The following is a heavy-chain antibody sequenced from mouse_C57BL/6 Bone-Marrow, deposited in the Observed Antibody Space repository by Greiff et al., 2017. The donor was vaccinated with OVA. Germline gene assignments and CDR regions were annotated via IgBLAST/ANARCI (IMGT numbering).Heavy chain of an antibody. CDR3: ASSSVWVFAY. CDR2: IRNKANGYTT. Sequence: EVTLMESGGGLVQPGGSLSLSCAASGFTFTDYYMSWVRQTPGKALEWLGFIRNKANGYTTEYSASVKGRFTISRDHSQSILYLQMNALRAEDSATYYCASSSVWVFAYWGQGTLVTVSA. CDR1: GFTFTDYY. V-gene: IGHV7-3*01. J-gene: IGHJ3*01. D-gene: IGHD4-1*01.